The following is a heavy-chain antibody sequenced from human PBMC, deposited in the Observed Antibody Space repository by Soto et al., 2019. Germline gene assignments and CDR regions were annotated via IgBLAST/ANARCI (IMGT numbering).Heavy chain of an antibody. CDR2: IYPGDSDT. J-gene: IGHJ4*02. CDR3: ARPPYSASYYYFDQ. Sequence: GESLKISCKASGYSFTSYWIGWVRQMPGKGLEWMGIIYPGDSDTIYSPSFQGQVTISADKSISTAYLQWNGLKASDTAMYYCARPPYSASYYYFDQWGQGTPVTVS. V-gene: IGHV5-51*01. D-gene: IGHD1-26*01. CDR1: GYSFTSYW.